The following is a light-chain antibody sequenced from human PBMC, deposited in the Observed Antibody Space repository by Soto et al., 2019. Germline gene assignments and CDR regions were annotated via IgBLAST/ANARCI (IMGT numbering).Light chain of an antibody. CDR1: STYVGGYNY. J-gene: IGLJ1*01. CDR3: KSYSSSTSLYL. Sequence: QSALTQPASVSGSPGQSITISCTGTSTYVGGYNYVSWYQQHPGKAPKLMISDVSNRPSGVSIRFSGSKSGNTASLTISGLQAEDEADYYCKSYSSSTSLYLFGTGTKLTVL. V-gene: IGLV2-14*01. CDR2: DVS.